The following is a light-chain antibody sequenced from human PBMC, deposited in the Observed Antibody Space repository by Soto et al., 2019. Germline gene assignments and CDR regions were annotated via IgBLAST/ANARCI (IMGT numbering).Light chain of an antibody. J-gene: IGLJ1*01. CDR2: HVD. Sequence: QSALTQPASVSGSPGQSITISCTGTSRDVGAYDYVSWYLQYPDKAPQLLIYHVDHRPSGVSSRFSGSKSGNTASLTISGLQAEDEGDYYCCSYADGSIYFFGTGTKLTVL. CDR3: CSYADGSIYF. V-gene: IGLV2-14*03. CDR1: SRDVGAYDY.